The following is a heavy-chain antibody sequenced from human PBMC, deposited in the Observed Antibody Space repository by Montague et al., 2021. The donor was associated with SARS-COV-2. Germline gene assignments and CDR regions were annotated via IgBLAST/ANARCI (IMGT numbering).Heavy chain of an antibody. CDR2: ISYDGSNK. J-gene: IGHJ6*02. D-gene: IGHD4-11*01. V-gene: IGHV3-30*04. CDR3: ARDLQDYYGMDV. CDR1: GFTFSSYA. Sequence: SLRLSCAASGFTFSSYAMHWVRQAPGKGLEWVAVISYDGSNKYYADSVKGRFTISRDNSKNTLYLQMNSLRAEDTAVYYCARDLQDYYGMDVWGQGTTVTVS.